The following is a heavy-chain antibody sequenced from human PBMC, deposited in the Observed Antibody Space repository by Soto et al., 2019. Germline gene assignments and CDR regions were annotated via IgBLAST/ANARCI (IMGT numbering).Heavy chain of an antibody. CDR3: ARGHFDSRGYSNALDY. Sequence: SETLSLTCTVSGGSISIYYWSWIRQPPGKGLEWIGYIYYNGSTNYNPSLKSRVTISLDTSKNHVSLILKSVNIADSAIYYCARGHFDSRGYSNALDYWGQGIQVTVSS. D-gene: IGHD3-22*01. CDR2: IYYNGST. V-gene: IGHV4-59*01. CDR1: GGSISIYY. J-gene: IGHJ4*02.